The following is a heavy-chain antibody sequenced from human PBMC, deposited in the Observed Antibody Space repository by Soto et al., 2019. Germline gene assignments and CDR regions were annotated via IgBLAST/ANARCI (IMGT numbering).Heavy chain of an antibody. J-gene: IGHJ5*02. Sequence: QVQLVQSGAEVKKPGASVKVSCKASGYTFTSYGISWVRQAPGQGLEWMGWISAYNGNTKYAQKLQGRVTMTTDTSTSTAYTELRRLRSVDTAVYYCAIGGSDFWSGYHRRDNWFDPWGQGTLDTVSS. CDR1: GYTFTSYG. D-gene: IGHD3-3*01. V-gene: IGHV1-18*04. CDR3: AIGGSDFWSGYHRRDNWFDP. CDR2: ISAYNGNT.